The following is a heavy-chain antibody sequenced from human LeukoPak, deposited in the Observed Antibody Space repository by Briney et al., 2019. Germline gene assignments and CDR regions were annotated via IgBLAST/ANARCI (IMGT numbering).Heavy chain of an antibody. Sequence: GRSLRLSCAASGFTLSSYAMHWVRQAPGKGLEWVAVISYDGSNKYYADSVKGRFTISRDNSKNTLYLQMNSLRAEDTAVYYCARETPGYSSSWYSKWFDPWGQGTQVTVSS. CDR2: ISYDGSNK. CDR3: ARETPGYSSSWYSKWFDP. D-gene: IGHD6-13*01. V-gene: IGHV3-30-3*01. CDR1: GFTLSSYA. J-gene: IGHJ5*02.